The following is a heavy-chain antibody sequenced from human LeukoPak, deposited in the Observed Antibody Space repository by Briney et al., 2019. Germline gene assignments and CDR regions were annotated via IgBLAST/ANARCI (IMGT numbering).Heavy chain of an antibody. V-gene: IGHV4-4*02. Sequence: SGTLSLSCAVSGGSISSSNWWSWVRQPPGKGLEWIGEIYHSGSTNYNPSLKSRVTISVDTSKNQFSLKLSSVTAADTAVYYCARHGNFWSGYPTDYWGQGTLVTVSS. CDR3: ARHGNFWSGYPTDY. CDR1: GGSISSSNW. D-gene: IGHD3-3*01. J-gene: IGHJ4*02. CDR2: IYHSGST.